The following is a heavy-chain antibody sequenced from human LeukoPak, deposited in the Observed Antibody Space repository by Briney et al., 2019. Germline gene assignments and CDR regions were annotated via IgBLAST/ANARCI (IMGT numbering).Heavy chain of an antibody. V-gene: IGHV1-69*02. CDR1: GGTFSSYT. Sequence: SVKVSCKASGGTFSSYTISWVRQAPGQGLEWMGRIIPILGIANYAQKFQGRVTITADKSTSTAYMELSSLRSEDTAVYHCASFRTGTTYWKFDYWGQGTLVTVSS. J-gene: IGHJ4*02. CDR3: ASFRTGTTYWKFDY. D-gene: IGHD1-1*01. CDR2: IIPILGIA.